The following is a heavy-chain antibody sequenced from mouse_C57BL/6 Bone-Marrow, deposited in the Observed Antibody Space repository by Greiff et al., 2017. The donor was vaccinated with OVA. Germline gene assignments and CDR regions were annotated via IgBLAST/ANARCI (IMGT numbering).Heavy chain of an antibody. CDR1: GFTFSSYA. CDR3: AREEYYYGSSSFGY. Sequence: EVQRVESGGGLVKPGGSLKLSCAASGFTFSSYAMSWVRQTPEKRLEWVATISDGGSYTYYPDNVKGRFTISRDNAKNNLYLQMSHLKSEDTAMYYCAREEYYYGSSSFGYWGQGTTLTVSS. V-gene: IGHV5-4*01. D-gene: IGHD1-1*01. J-gene: IGHJ2*01. CDR2: ISDGGSYT.